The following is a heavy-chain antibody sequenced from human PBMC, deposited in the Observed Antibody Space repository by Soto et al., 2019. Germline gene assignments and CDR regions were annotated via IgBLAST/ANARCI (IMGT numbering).Heavy chain of an antibody. Sequence: VQLVESGGGLVQPGGSLRLSCAASGFTFSSYDMHWVRQATGKGLEWVSAIGTAGDTYYPGSVKGRFTISRENAKNSLYLEMNGLRAEDTAVYYCARKYYADSAFDIFGKGTMVTVSS. D-gene: IGHD1-26*01. CDR2: IGTAGDT. CDR1: GFTFSSYD. V-gene: IGHV3-13*01. J-gene: IGHJ3*02. CDR3: ARKYYADSAFDI.